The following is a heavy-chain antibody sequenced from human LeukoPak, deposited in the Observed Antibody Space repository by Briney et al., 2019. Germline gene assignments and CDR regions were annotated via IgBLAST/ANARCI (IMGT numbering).Heavy chain of an antibody. D-gene: IGHD6-19*01. CDR3: ARTGQWPPVHMGV. Sequence: PSETLSLTCAVSGGSISSSNWWSWVRQPPGKGLEWIGEIYHSGSTNYNPSLKSRVTISVDKSKNQFSLKLSSVTAADPAVYYCARTGQWPPVHMGVWGKGTTVTVSS. CDR1: GGSISSSNW. J-gene: IGHJ6*03. CDR2: IYHSGST. V-gene: IGHV4-4*02.